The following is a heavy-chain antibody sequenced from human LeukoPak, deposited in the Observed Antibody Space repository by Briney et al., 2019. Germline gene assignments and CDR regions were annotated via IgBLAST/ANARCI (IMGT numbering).Heavy chain of an antibody. Sequence: SETLSLTCTVSGGSISSGGYYWSWIRQHPGKGLEWIGYIYYSGSTCYNPSLKSRVTISVDTSKNQFSLKLSSVTAADTAVYYCASYAAVAGTLDYWGQGTLVTVSS. D-gene: IGHD6-19*01. J-gene: IGHJ4*02. CDR2: IYYSGST. V-gene: IGHV4-31*03. CDR3: ASYAAVAGTLDY. CDR1: GGSISSGGYY.